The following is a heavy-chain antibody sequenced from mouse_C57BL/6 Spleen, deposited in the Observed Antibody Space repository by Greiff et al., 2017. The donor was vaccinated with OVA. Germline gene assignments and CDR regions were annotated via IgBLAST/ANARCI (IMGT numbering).Heavy chain of an antibody. Sequence: VQLQQPGAELVMPGASVKLSCKASGYTFTSYWMHWVKQRPGQGLEWIGEIDPSDSYTNYNQKFKGKSTLTVDKSSSTAYMQLSSLTSEDSAVYYCARKLRAMDYWGQGTSVTVSS. CDR1: GYTFTSYW. V-gene: IGHV1-69*01. J-gene: IGHJ4*01. CDR3: ARKLRAMDY. CDR2: IDPSDSYT. D-gene: IGHD1-1*01.